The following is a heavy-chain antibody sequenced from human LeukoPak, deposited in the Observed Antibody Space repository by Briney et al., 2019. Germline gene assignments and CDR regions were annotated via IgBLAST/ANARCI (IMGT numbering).Heavy chain of an antibody. CDR1: GATFSDYA. CDR3: ARGRRTRTSPRLQLYYMDV. V-gene: IGHV1-69*10. D-gene: IGHD5-18*01. J-gene: IGHJ6*03. CDR2: FIPILGTA. Sequence: SVKVSCKASGATFSDYALNWVRQAPGQGLEWVGVFIPILGTANSTQKFQGRVTITADISTNTAYMELSSLRSEDTAVYYCARGRRTRTSPRLQLYYMDVWGKGTTVTISS.